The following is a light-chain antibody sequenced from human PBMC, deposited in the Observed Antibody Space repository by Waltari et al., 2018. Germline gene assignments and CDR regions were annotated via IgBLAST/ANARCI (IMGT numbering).Light chain of an antibody. CDR3: QHYLRLPVT. V-gene: IGKV3-20*01. Sequence: EIVLTQSPGTLSLSPGESATLSCRTSQSVTRVLAWYQQKPGQAPRLLIYGASNRATGIPDRFSGSGSGTDFSLTISSLEPEDFAVYYCQHYLRLPVTFGQGTKVEVK. CDR1: QSVTRV. CDR2: GAS. J-gene: IGKJ1*01.